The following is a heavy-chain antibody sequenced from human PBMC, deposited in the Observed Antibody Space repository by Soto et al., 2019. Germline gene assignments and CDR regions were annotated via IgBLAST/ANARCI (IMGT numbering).Heavy chain of an antibody. Sequence: EVQLLESGGGLVQPGGSLRLSCAASGFTFSSYAMNWVRQAPGKGLEWVSVISGTGGSTDSADSVKGRFTISRDNSINTLYLQMNSLRADDTAVYYCAKRLDSGSGPYFFDFWGQGTLVTVSS. J-gene: IGHJ4*02. D-gene: IGHD1-26*01. CDR1: GFTFSSYA. CDR3: AKRLDSGSGPYFFDF. CDR2: ISGTGGST. V-gene: IGHV3-23*01.